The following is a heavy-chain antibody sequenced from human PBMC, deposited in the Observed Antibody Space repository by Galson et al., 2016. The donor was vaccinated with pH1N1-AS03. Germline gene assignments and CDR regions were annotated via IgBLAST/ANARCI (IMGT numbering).Heavy chain of an antibody. V-gene: IGHV5-51*01. CDR1: GYDFPSHW. Sequence: QSGAEVKKPGESLTISCKGSGYDFPSHWLGWVRHMPGKGLEWLGIIYPADSDTTYSPSFQGQVTISVDTSISTAYLQWSSLKASDTAVYYCVRHPYNSGWTGYYWGQGTLITVSS. J-gene: IGHJ4*02. CDR3: VRHPYNSGWTGYY. CDR2: IYPADSDT. D-gene: IGHD6-19*01.